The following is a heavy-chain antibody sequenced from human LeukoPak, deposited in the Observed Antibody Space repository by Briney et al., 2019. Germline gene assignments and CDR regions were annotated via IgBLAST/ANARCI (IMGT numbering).Heavy chain of an antibody. V-gene: IGHV3-7*01. CDR2: IKQDGSEK. CDR3: ARRIAGTDKYFDY. Sequence: GGSLRLSCAASGLTFSSYWMSWVRQAPGKGLEWVAKIKQDGSEKSYVYSVKGRFTISRDNAQNSLYLQMNSLRAEDTAVYYCARRIAGTDKYFDYWGQGTLVTVSS. CDR1: GLTFSSYW. J-gene: IGHJ4*02. D-gene: IGHD6-13*01.